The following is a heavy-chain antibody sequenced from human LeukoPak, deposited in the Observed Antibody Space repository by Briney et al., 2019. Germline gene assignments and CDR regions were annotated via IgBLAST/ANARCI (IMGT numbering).Heavy chain of an antibody. D-gene: IGHD2-2*03. J-gene: IGHJ3*02. Sequence: SETLSLTCAVYGGSFSGYYWSWIRQPPGKGLEWIGEINHSGSTNYNPSLKSRVTISVDTSKNQFSLKLSSVTAADTAVYYCARVLMDIVVVPAASGDAFDIWGQGTMVTVSS. CDR3: ARVLMDIVVVPAASGDAFDI. CDR1: GGSFSGYY. CDR2: INHSGST. V-gene: IGHV4-34*01.